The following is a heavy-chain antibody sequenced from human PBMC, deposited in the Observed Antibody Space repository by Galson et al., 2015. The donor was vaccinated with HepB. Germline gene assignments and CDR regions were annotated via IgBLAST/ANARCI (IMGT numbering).Heavy chain of an antibody. CDR1: GGTFSSYA. J-gene: IGHJ6*02. V-gene: IGHV1-69*13. CDR2: IIPIFGTA. Sequence: SVKVSCKASGGTFSSYAISWVRQAPGQGLEWMGGIIPIFGTANYAQKFQGRVTITADESTSTAYMELSSLRSEDTAVYYCATSIIAAAGTWYYYYGMDVWGQGTTVTVSS. D-gene: IGHD6-13*01. CDR3: ATSIIAAAGTWYYYYGMDV.